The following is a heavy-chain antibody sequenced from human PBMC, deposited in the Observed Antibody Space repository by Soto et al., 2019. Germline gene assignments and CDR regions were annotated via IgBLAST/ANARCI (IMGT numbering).Heavy chain of an antibody. CDR2: ISPGSRYP. Sequence: TGGSLRLSCAGSGFTFGDSYMSWIRQAPGKGLEWLSYISPGSRYPAYADSVKGRFTISRDNAKRSLYLQMMSLTAEDTAIYYCGRGGGVGLFVPWGQGTMVTVSS. CDR3: GRGGGVGLFVP. J-gene: IGHJ5*02. CDR1: GFTFGDSY. V-gene: IGHV3-11*06. D-gene: IGHD2-8*02.